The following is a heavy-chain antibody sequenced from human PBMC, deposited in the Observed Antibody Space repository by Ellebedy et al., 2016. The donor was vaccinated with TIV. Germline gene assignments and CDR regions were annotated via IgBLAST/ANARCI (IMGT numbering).Heavy chain of an antibody. Sequence: ASVKVSCKASGCTFINYAITWVRQAPGQGLEWMGYISAYNGNTYYAQKFQGRVTMTTDTSTSTAYMELRSLRSDDTAVYYCARVPVFGVGPNDYWGQGTLVTVSS. D-gene: IGHD3-3*01. CDR3: ARVPVFGVGPNDY. CDR1: GCTFINYA. J-gene: IGHJ4*02. V-gene: IGHV1-18*04. CDR2: ISAYNGNT.